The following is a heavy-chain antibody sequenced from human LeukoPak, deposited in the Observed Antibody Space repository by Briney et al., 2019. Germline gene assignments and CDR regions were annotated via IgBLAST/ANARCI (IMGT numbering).Heavy chain of an antibody. CDR1: GFTFSSHT. V-gene: IGHV3-21*01. Sequence: GGSLRLPCAASGFTFSSHTMHWIRQAPGKGLEWVSSISGSNSYIFYADSVKGRFTVSRDNAKDSLYLQMNSLRAEDTAVYYCARALTTLTYEGYWGQGTLVTVSS. CDR3: ARALTTLTYEGY. J-gene: IGHJ4*02. CDR2: ISGSNSYI. D-gene: IGHD1-1*01.